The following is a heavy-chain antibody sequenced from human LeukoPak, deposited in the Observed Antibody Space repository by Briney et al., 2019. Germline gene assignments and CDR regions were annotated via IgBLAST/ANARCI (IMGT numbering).Heavy chain of an antibody. V-gene: IGHV4-59*01. Sequence: SETLSLTCSVSGGSISSYYRFWIRQPPGKGQEWIGSVFHSGNTNYNPSLKSRVTISVDTSKNQFSLKLSSVTAADTAVYYCASSDIVTGTTYYFDYWGQGTLITVSS. CDR1: GGSISSYY. CDR3: ASSDIVTGTTYYFDY. J-gene: IGHJ4*02. D-gene: IGHD1-14*01. CDR2: VFHSGNT.